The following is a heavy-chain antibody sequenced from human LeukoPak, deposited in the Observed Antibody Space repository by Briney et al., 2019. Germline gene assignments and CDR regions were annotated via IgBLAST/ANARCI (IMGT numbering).Heavy chain of an antibody. CDR3: ARDIAVAGTVLDLFDY. D-gene: IGHD6-19*01. Sequence: PGGSLRLSCAASGFTFSSYAMHWVRQAPGKGLEWVAVISYDGSNKYYADSVKGRFTISRDNSKNTLHLQMNSLRAEDTAVYYCARDIAVAGTVLDLFDYWGQGTLVTVSS. V-gene: IGHV3-30*04. J-gene: IGHJ4*02. CDR2: ISYDGSNK. CDR1: GFTFSSYA.